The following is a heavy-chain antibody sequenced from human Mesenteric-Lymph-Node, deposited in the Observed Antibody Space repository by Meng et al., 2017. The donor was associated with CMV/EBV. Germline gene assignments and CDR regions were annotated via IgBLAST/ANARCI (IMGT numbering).Heavy chain of an antibody. CDR3: ARDTRGGVVAATLGYYFDY. CDR2: IKQDGSEK. Sequence: GESLKISCAASGFTFSSYWMTWVRQAPGKGLEWVANIKQDGSEKYYVDSVKGRFTISRENVKKSLYLQMNSLRAEDTAVYYCARDTRGGVVAATLGYYFDYWGQGTLVTVSS. CDR1: GFTFSSYW. D-gene: IGHD2-15*01. V-gene: IGHV3-7*01. J-gene: IGHJ4*02.